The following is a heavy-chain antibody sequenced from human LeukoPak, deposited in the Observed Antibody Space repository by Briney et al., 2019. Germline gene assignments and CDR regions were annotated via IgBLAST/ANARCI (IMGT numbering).Heavy chain of an antibody. CDR1: GFTFSDHY. J-gene: IGHJ4*02. CDR2: ISYDGSNK. Sequence: PGGSLRLSCTASGFTFSDHYMDWVRQSPGKGLEWVAVISYDGSNKYYADSVKGRFTISRDNSKNTLYLQMNSLRAEDTAVYYCAKDSRYYYDSSGYYPSDYWGQGTLVTVSS. D-gene: IGHD3-22*01. CDR3: AKDSRYYYDSSGYYPSDY. V-gene: IGHV3-30*18.